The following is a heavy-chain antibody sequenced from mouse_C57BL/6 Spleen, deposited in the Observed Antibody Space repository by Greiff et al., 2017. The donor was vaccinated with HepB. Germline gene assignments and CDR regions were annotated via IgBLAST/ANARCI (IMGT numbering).Heavy chain of an antibody. CDR1: GYTFTSYT. CDR3: AGIYDGYQGLFAY. D-gene: IGHD2-3*01. Sequence: VQLQQSGAELARPGASVKMSCKASGYTFTSYTMHWVKQRPGQGLEWIGYINPSSGYTKYNQKFKDKATLTADKSSSTAYMQLSSLTSEDSAVYYCAGIYDGYQGLFAYWGQGTLVTVSA. J-gene: IGHJ3*01. CDR2: INPSSGYT. V-gene: IGHV1-4*01.